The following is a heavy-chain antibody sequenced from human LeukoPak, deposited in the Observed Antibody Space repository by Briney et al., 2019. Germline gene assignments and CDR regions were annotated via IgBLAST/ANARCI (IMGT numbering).Heavy chain of an antibody. V-gene: IGHV4-34*01. J-gene: IGHJ4*02. CDR2: INHSGRP. CDR1: DGSFSGYY. D-gene: IGHD6-19*01. Sequence: SETLSLTCAVYDGSFSGYYWSWIRQPPGEGLEWIGEINHSGRPNYNASLKSRVTISEDTSKNQFSLKLSSVTAADTAVYYCARGRSSSGWYPNPNFDYWGQGTLVTVSS. CDR3: ARGRSSSGWYPNPNFDY.